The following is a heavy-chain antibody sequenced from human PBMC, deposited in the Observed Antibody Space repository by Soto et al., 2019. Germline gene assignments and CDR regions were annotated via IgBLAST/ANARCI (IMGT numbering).Heavy chain of an antibody. CDR1: GDSVSSNSAA. J-gene: IGHJ4*02. CDR3: ARQDDTSRNYTSLDD. V-gene: IGHV6-1*01. D-gene: IGHD3-22*01. CDR2: AYYRSQWYY. Sequence: PSQTLSLTCAISGDSVSSNSAAWNWIRQSPSRGLEWLGRAYYRSQWYYDSAVSVRSRITVIPDTSKNQFSLQLNSVTPEDTAVYYCARQDDTSRNYTSLDDWGQGTKVTVSS.